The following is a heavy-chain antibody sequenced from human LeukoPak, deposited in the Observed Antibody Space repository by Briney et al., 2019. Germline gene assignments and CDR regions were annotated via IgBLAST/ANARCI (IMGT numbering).Heavy chain of an antibody. V-gene: IGHV3-9*01. Sequence: PGGSLRLSCAASGFTFDDYAMHWVRQAPGKGLEWVSGISWNSGSIGYADSVKGRFTISRDNAENSLYLQMNSLRAEDTALYYCAKDLNGYYYYGMDVWGQGTTVTVSS. CDR2: ISWNSGSI. CDR3: AKDLNGYYYYGMDV. J-gene: IGHJ6*02. CDR1: GFTFDDYA.